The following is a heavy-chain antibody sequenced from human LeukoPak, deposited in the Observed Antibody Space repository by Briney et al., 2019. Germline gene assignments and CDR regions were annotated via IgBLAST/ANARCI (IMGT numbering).Heavy chain of an antibody. CDR2: IIPIFGTA. V-gene: IGHV1-69*13. D-gene: IGHD6-6*01. Sequence: GASVKVSCKASGGTFSSYAISWVRQAPGQGLEWMGGIIPIFGTANYAQKFQGRVTITADESTSTAYMELSSLRSEDTAVYYCARGNVRVSIAAPSVMSAFDIWGQGTMVTVSS. CDR1: GGTFSSYA. CDR3: ARGNVRVSIAAPSVMSAFDI. J-gene: IGHJ3*02.